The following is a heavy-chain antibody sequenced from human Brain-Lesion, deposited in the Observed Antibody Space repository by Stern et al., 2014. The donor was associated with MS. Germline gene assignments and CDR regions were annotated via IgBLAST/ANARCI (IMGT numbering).Heavy chain of an antibody. CDR3: ARGRVVPGFQYYATDV. J-gene: IGHJ6*02. D-gene: IGHD2-2*01. Sequence: QVQLVESGPGLVKPSQTLSLSCTVSGGSISSGGYYWSWIRQPAGKGLEWIGRIFKSGSTSYNTSPKNRGTISIDTSKNQFSLRLNSMTAADTAVYYCARGRVVPGFQYYATDVWGQGTTVIVSS. V-gene: IGHV4-61*02. CDR1: GGSISSGGYY. CDR2: IFKSGST.